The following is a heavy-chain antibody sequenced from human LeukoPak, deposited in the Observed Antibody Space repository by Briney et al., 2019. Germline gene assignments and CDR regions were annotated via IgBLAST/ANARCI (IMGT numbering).Heavy chain of an antibody. CDR2: INSDGSST. CDR3: ARDLSGIAGYTYGRGIDY. J-gene: IGHJ4*02. D-gene: IGHD5-18*01. Sequence: GGSLRLSCAASGFTFSSYWMHWVRQAPGKGLVWVSRINSDGSSTNYADSVKGRFTISRDNSKNTLYLQMNSLRAEDTAVYYCARDLSGIAGYTYGRGIDYWGQGTLVTVSS. V-gene: IGHV3-74*01. CDR1: GFTFSSYW.